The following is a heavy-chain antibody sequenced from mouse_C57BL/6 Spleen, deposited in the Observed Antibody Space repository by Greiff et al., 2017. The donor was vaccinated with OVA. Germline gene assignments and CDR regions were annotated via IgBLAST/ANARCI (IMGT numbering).Heavy chain of an antibody. CDR3: ARGETGYFDY. V-gene: IGHV1-64*01. CDR2: IHPNSGST. CDR1: GYTFTSYW. J-gene: IGHJ2*01. Sequence: VQLQQPGAELVKPGASVKLSCKASGYTFTSYWMHWVKQRPGQGLEWIGMIHPNSGSTNYNAKFKSKATLTVDKSSSTAYMQLSSLTSEDSAVYYCARGETGYFDYWGQGTTLTVSS. D-gene: IGHD4-1*01.